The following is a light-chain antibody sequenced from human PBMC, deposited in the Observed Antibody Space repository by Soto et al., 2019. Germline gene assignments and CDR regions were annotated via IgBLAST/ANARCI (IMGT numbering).Light chain of an antibody. CDR1: SSNVGSNP. V-gene: IGLV1-44*01. Sequence: QSVLTQPPSTSGTPGQRVTISCSGSSSNVGSNPVNWYQQLPGTAPKLAIYGNDQRPSAVPDRFSGSKSGTSASLAISGLQSEDDADYYCAAWDGSLSVYVFGSWTKVTVL. CDR3: AAWDGSLSVYV. CDR2: GND. J-gene: IGLJ1*01.